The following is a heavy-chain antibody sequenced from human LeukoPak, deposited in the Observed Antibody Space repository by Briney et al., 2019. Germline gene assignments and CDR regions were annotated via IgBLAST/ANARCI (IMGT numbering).Heavy chain of an antibody. CDR1: GFTFSNYA. CDR2: IWYDGSYK. J-gene: IGHJ5*02. Sequence: PGRSLRLSCAASGFTFSNYAMHWVRQAPGKGLEWMAIIWYDGSYKYYADFVKGRFTISRDNSKNTLYLQMNSLRSEDTAVYYCAKGRIAAASTNWFDPWGQGTLVTVSS. CDR3: AKGRIAAASTNWFDP. V-gene: IGHV3-33*06. D-gene: IGHD6-13*01.